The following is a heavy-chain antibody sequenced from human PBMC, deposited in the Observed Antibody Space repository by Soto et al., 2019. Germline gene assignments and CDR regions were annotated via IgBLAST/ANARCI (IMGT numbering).Heavy chain of an antibody. CDR2: ISGSGVST. D-gene: IGHD3-22*01. CDR3: VQAMIVGEDFGY. Sequence: EVQLLESGGCLVQPGGSLRLSCAASGFTFSSYAMSWVRQAPGKGLEWVSAISGSGVSTYYADSVKGRFTISRDNSKNTLYLPMNRLGADDTAVYYCVQAMIVGEDFGYGGQGTLVTVAS. CDR1: GFTFSSYA. V-gene: IGHV3-23*01. J-gene: IGHJ4*02.